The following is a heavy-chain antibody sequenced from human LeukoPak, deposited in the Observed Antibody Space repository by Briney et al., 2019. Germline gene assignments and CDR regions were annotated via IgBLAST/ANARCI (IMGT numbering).Heavy chain of an antibody. J-gene: IGHJ4*02. CDR2: IYYSGST. Sequence: SETLSLTCTVSGGSISSSSYYWGWMRQPPGKGLEWIGSIYYSGSTYYNPSLKSRVTISVDTSKNQFSLKLSSVTAADTAVYYCAREHHGEADYWGQGTLVTVSS. V-gene: IGHV4-39*07. CDR1: GGSISSSSYY. D-gene: IGHD4-17*01. CDR3: AREHHGEADY.